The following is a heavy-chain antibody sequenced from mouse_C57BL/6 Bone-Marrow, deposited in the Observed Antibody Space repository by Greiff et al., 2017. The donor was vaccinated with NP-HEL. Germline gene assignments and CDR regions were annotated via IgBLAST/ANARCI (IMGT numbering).Heavy chain of an antibody. CDR2: IDPSDSYT. CDR1: GYTFTSYW. V-gene: IGHV1-69*01. CDR3: ARDSWAMDY. D-gene: IGHD1-1*01. Sequence: QVQLQQPGAELVMPGASVKLSCKASGYTFTSYWMHWVKQRPGQGLEWIGEIDPSDSYTNYNQKFKGKSTLTVDKSSSTAYMQLSSLTSEDSAVYYCARDSWAMDYWGQGTSVTVSS. J-gene: IGHJ4*01.